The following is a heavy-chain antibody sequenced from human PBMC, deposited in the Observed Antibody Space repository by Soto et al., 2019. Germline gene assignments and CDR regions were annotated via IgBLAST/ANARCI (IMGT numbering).Heavy chain of an antibody. V-gene: IGHV1-69*13. CDR3: ARDRSSGSLGWYFDL. CDR2: IIPIFGTA. CDR1: GGTFSSYA. Sequence: SVKVSCKASGGTFSSYAISWVRQAPGQGLEWMGGIIPIFGTANYAQKFQGRVTITADESTSTAYMELSSLRSEDTAVYYCARDRSSGSLGWYFDLWGRGTLVTVSS. J-gene: IGHJ2*01. D-gene: IGHD3-22*01.